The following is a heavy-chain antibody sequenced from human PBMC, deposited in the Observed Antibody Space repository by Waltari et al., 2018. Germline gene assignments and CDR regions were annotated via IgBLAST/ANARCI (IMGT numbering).Heavy chain of an antibody. V-gene: IGHV4-59*11. D-gene: IGHD3-10*01. CDR2: IYYSGST. CDR3: ARALTGSVDY. Sequence: QVQLQESGPGLVKPSETLSLTCTVSGGSISSHYWSWIRQPPGKGLEWIGYIYYSGSTNYTPSLKSRVTISVDTSKNQFSLKLSSVTAADTAVYYCARALTGSVDYWGQGTLVTVSS. J-gene: IGHJ4*02. CDR1: GGSISSHY.